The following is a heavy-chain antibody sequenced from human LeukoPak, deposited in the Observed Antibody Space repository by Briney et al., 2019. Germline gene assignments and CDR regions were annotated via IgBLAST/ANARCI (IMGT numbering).Heavy chain of an antibody. V-gene: IGHV4-31*03. J-gene: IGHJ4*02. D-gene: IGHD4-11*01. CDR1: GVPISSGGYY. CDR3: ARGPVRDYSNY. Sequence: SETLSLTCTVSGVPISSGGYYWSWIRQHPGKGLEWIGYIYYSGSTYYNPSLKSRLTISLDTSSNQFSLKLNSVTAADTAVYYCARGPVRDYSNYWGQGTLVTVSS. CDR2: IYYSGST.